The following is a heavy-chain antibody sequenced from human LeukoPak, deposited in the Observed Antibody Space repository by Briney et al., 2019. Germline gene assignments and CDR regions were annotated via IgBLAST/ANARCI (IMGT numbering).Heavy chain of an antibody. CDR1: GYSISSGYY. J-gene: IGHJ4*02. V-gene: IGHV4-38-2*02. CDR3: ARASSSVRPNFDY. Sequence: SETLSLTCTVSGYSISSGYYWGWIRQPPGKGMEWIASIYHSGSTYYNSSLKSRVTISVDTSKNQFSLKLSSVTAADTAVYYCARASSSVRPNFDYWGQGTLVTVSS. CDR2: IYHSGST. D-gene: IGHD6-6*01.